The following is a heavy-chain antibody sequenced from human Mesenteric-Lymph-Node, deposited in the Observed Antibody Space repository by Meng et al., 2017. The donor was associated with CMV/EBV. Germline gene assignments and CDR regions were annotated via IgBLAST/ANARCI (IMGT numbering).Heavy chain of an antibody. CDR3: TTGWYLDY. V-gene: IGHV3-15*01. Sequence: GESLKISCVGSGFIFSNAWMNWVRQAPGKGLEWLGRIKSKPNGGTIDYGAPVKGRFIISRDDSENTVYLQMSSLKTKDTAIYYCTTGWYLDYWGQGTPVTVSS. CDR2: IKSKPNGGTI. D-gene: IGHD6-13*01. J-gene: IGHJ4*02. CDR1: GFIFSNAW.